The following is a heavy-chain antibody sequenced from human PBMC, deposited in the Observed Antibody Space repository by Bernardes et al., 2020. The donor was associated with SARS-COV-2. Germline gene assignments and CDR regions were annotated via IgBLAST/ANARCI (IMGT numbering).Heavy chain of an antibody. CDR3: AKDRTADQTHSDY. V-gene: IGHV3-30*18. Sequence: GGSLRLSCAASGFTFIAYGMHWVRQAPCKGLEWVAVISYAGNNKYYADSVRGRFSISRDNSKNTLYLQMNSLRAEDTATYYCAKDRTADQTHSDYWGQGTLVTVSS. CDR2: ISYAGNNK. J-gene: IGHJ4*02. D-gene: IGHD4-17*01. CDR1: GFTFIAYG.